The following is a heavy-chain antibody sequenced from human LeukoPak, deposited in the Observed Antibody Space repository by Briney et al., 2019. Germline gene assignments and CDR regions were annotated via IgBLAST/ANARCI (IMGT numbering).Heavy chain of an antibody. CDR3: ASVYSPFAFDI. D-gene: IGHD1-26*01. CDR2: IKQAGSEK. J-gene: IGHJ3*02. CDR1: GFTFSSYW. Sequence: PGGSLRLSCAASGFTFSSYWMSWVRQAPGKGLEWVANIKQAGSEKYYVDSVKGRFTISRDNAKSSLYLQMNSLRAEDTAVYYCASVYSPFAFDIWGQGTMVTVSS. V-gene: IGHV3-7*01.